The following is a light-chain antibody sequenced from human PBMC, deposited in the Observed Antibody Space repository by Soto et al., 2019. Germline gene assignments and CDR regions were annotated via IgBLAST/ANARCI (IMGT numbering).Light chain of an antibody. V-gene: IGLV1-47*01. J-gene: IGLJ2*01. Sequence: QSVLTQPPSASGTPGQRVTISCSGSSSNIGSKYVYWYQQLPGTAPKLLIYRNNQRPSGVPDRFSGSKSGTSASLAISGLRSEDEADYYCAAWDANEGGPAFGGGTKLTVL. CDR2: RNN. CDR3: AAWDANEGGPA. CDR1: SSNIGSKY.